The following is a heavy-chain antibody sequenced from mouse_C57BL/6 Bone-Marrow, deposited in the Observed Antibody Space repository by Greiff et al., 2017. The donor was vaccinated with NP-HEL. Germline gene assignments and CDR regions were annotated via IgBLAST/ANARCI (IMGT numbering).Heavy chain of an antibody. D-gene: IGHD1-3*01. CDR1: GYTFTSYW. J-gene: IGHJ1*03. CDR3: ARQQYIL. CDR2: IDPSDSYT. Sequence: QVQLQQPGAELVMPGASVKLSCKASGYTFTSYWMHWVKQRPGQGLEWIGEIDPSDSYTNYNQKFKGKSTLTVDKSSSTAYMQLSSLTSEDSAVYYCARQQYILWGTGTTVTVSS. V-gene: IGHV1-69*01.